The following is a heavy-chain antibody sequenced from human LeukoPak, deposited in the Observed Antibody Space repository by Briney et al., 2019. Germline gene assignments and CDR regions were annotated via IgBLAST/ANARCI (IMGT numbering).Heavy chain of an antibody. CDR3: AKGISADGYNFERGADH. CDR2: VGGDGRHT. J-gene: IGHJ4*02. V-gene: IGHV3-23*01. Sequence: GGSLRLSCAASGFSFHTYAMSWVRQAPGKGLEWVSSVGGDGRHTYYADSVKGRFTISRDNSKNTLFLQMNSLRVEDTAVYYCAKGISADGYNFERGADHWGQGTLVTVSS. D-gene: IGHD5-24*01. CDR1: GFSFHTYA.